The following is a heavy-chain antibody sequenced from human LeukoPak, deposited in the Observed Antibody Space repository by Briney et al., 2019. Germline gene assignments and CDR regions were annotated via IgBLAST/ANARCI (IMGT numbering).Heavy chain of an antibody. J-gene: IGHJ4*02. CDR2: INHSGST. CDR3: ARGYGSGSYFVY. D-gene: IGHD3-10*01. CDR1: GGSFSGYY. Sequence: SETLSLTCAVYGGSFSGYYWSWIRQPPGKGLEWIGEINHSGSTNQDPSLKSRVTISIDTSKNQFSLRLSSVTAADTAMYYCARGYGSGSYFVYWGQGTLVTVSS. V-gene: IGHV4-34*01.